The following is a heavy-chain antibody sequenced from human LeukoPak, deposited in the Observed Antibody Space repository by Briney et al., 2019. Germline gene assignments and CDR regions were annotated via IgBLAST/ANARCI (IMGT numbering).Heavy chain of an antibody. CDR1: GFTFSSYS. D-gene: IGHD6-19*01. J-gene: IGHJ5*02. CDR2: ISGSGGST. Sequence: GGSLRLSCAASGFTFSSYSMNWVRQAPGKGLEWVSAISGSGGSTYYADSVKGRFTISRDNSKNTLYLQMNSLRAEDTAVYYCAKDPGSRIAVAGQASWGQGTLVTVSS. V-gene: IGHV3-23*01. CDR3: AKDPGSRIAVAGQAS.